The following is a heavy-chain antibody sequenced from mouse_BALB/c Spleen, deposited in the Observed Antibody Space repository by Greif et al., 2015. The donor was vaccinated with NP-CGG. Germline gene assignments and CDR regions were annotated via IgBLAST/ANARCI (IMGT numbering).Heavy chain of an antibody. CDR3: ARDSSGYVGYFDY. CDR1: GFTFSSFG. V-gene: IGHV5-17*02. CDR2: ISSGSSTI. Sequence: EVQLVESGGGLVQPGGSRKLSCAASGFTFSSFGMHWVRQAPEKGLEWVAYISSGSSTIYYADTVKGRFTISRDNPKNTLFLQMTSLRSEDTAMYYCARDSSGYVGYFDYWGQGTTLTVSS. D-gene: IGHD3-2*01. J-gene: IGHJ2*01.